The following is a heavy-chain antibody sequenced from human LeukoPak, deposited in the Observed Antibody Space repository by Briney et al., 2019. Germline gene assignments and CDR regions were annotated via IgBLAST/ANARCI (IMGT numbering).Heavy chain of an antibody. V-gene: IGHV3-20*04. J-gene: IGHJ6*03. Sequence: PGGSLRLSCAASGFTFDDYGMTWVRQALGKGLEWVSGINWNGGSTGYADSVKGRFTISRDNAKNSLHLQMNSLRAEDTALYYCARGGLGYCSSISCYNYYYMDVWGKGTTVTVSS. CDR1: GFTFDDYG. CDR2: INWNGGST. D-gene: IGHD2-2*02. CDR3: ARGGLGYCSSISCYNYYYMDV.